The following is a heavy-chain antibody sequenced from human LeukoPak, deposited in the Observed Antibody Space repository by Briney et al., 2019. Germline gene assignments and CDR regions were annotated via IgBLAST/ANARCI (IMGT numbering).Heavy chain of an antibody. CDR1: GFSLSASGVG. CDR2: IYWDDDR. V-gene: IGHV2-5*02. D-gene: IGHD3-3*01. J-gene: IGHJ3*02. Sequence: SGPTLVKPTQTLALTCTFSGFSLSASGVGVGWIRQPPGKALEWLALIYWDDDRRYSPSLKSRLTITKDTSKNQVVLTMTNMDPVDTATYYCAHRRTVNTIFGVVTNRKAAFDIWGQGTLVTVSS. CDR3: AHRRTVNTIFGVVTNRKAAFDI.